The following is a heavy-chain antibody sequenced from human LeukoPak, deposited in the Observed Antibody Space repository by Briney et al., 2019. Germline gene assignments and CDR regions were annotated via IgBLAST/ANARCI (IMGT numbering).Heavy chain of an antibody. J-gene: IGHJ4*02. CDR2: IYPGDSDT. D-gene: IGHD5-18*01. CDR3: ARQERDGYSYGLHYFDY. Sequence: GESLKISCKGSGYSFTSYWIGWVRQMPGKGLEWMGIIYPGDSDTRYSPSFQGQVTISADKSTSTAYLQWSSLKASDTAMYYCARQERDGYSYGLHYFDYWGQGTLVTVSS. V-gene: IGHV5-51*01. CDR1: GYSFTSYW.